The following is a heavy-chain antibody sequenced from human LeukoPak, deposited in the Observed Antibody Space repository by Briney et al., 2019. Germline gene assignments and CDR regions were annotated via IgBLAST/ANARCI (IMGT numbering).Heavy chain of an antibody. J-gene: IGHJ5*02. CDR3: ARDQENCSGGSCYPNWFDP. Sequence: SETLSLTCTVSGGSISSYYWSWIRQPAGKGLEWIGRIYTSGSTNYNPSLKSRVTMSVDTSKNQFSLKLSSVTAADAAVYYCARDQENCSGGSCYPNWFDPWGQGTLVTVSS. D-gene: IGHD2-15*01. V-gene: IGHV4-4*07. CDR2: IYTSGST. CDR1: GGSISSYY.